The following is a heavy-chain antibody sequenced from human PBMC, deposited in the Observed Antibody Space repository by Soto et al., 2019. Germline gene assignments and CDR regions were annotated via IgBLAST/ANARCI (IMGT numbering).Heavy chain of an antibody. J-gene: IGHJ3*01. D-gene: IGHD3-3*01. Sequence: WGTLSLSCAASGFTFSSYARSWFRQAPGKGLEWVAAISVSGGSTYYADSVKGRITISRDNSKNTLYIQMNLLRAEATAVYYCAIDKLRFWEWLLYTGDAFDLWGQGTMVTVSS. CDR3: AIDKLRFWEWLLYTGDAFDL. CDR2: ISVSGGST. CDR1: GFTFSSYA. V-gene: IGHV3-23*01.